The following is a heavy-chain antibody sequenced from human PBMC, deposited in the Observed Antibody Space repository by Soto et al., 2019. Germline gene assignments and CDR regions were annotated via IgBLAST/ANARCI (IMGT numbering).Heavy chain of an antibody. CDR2: IYHSWST. J-gene: IGHJ5*02. D-gene: IGHD2-2*01. V-gene: IGHV4-30-2*01. CDR1: GGSISSGGYS. CDR3: ARVPDR. Sequence: TLSLTCAVSGGSISSGGYSWSWIRQPPGKGLEWIGYIYHSWSTYYNPSLKSRVTISVDRSKNQYSLKLSSVTAADTAVYYCARVPDRWGQGTLVTVSS.